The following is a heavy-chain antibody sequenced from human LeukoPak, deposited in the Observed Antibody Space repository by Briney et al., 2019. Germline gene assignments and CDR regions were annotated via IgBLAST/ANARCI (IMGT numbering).Heavy chain of an antibody. CDR1: GFIFSNYA. CDR3: AKGHSDYGTGFDL. Sequence: GGSLRLSCAASGFIFSNYAMSWVRQAPGKGLESVSIISGTGAFTYYADSVKGRFTISRDNSKNTLYLQMNSLRAEDTTVYYCAKGHSDYGTGFDLWGRGTLVTVSS. CDR2: ISGTGAFT. V-gene: IGHV3-23*01. J-gene: IGHJ4*02. D-gene: IGHD4-17*01.